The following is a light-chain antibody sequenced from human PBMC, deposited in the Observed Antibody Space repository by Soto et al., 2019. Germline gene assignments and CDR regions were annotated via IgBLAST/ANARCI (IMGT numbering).Light chain of an antibody. CDR1: QSISYY. V-gene: IGKV1-39*01. J-gene: IGKJ1*01. CDR2: AAS. Sequence: DIQMTQSPSSLSASVGDRATITCRASQSISYYLNWYQQKPGKAPKLLIYAASSLQSGVPSRFSGSGSGTDFTLTISSLQPEDFATYYCQQSYSTPRTFGQGTKVDNK. CDR3: QQSYSTPRT.